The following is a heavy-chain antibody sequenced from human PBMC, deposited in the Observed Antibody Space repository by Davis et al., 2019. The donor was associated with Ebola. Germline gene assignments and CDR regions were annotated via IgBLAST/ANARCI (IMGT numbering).Heavy chain of an antibody. Sequence: GESLKISCAASGFTFSSYAMHWVRQAPGKGLEWVSAISGSGGSTYYADSVKGRFTISRDNSKNTLYLQMNSLRAEDTAVYYCAKDLNSRILKGEVFQHWGQGTLVTVSS. J-gene: IGHJ1*01. D-gene: IGHD1-26*01. V-gene: IGHV3-23*01. CDR2: ISGSGGST. CDR3: AKDLNSRILKGEVFQH. CDR1: GFTFSSYA.